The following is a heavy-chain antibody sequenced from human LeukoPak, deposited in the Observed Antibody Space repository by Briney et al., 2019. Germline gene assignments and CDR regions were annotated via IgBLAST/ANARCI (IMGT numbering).Heavy chain of an antibody. CDR3: ATETALFVGAHDAFDT. CDR2: INHSGST. CDR1: VEPFSNYF. V-gene: IGHV4-34*01. D-gene: IGHD1-26*01. J-gene: IGHJ3*02. Sequence: PSETLSLTCAVYVEPFSNYFWSWIRQSPGKGLEWIGEINHSGSTNYNPSVKSRVSISLDTSKNQVSLKLTSVTAADTAVYYCATETALFVGAHDAFDTWGQGTLVTVSS.